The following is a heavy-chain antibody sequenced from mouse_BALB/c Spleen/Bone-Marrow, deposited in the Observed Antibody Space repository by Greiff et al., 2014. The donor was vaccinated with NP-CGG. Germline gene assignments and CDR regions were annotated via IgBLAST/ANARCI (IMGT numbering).Heavy chain of an antibody. D-gene: IGHD4-1*01. CDR3: ARWEYYAMDY. CDR2: IDPANGNT. Sequence: VQLQQSGAELAKPGASVTLSCTASGFNIKDTYMHWVKQRPEQGLEWIGRIDPANGNTKYDPKFQGKATITADTSSNTAYLQLSSLTSEDTAVYYCARWEYYAMDYWGQGTSVTVSS. V-gene: IGHV14-3*02. J-gene: IGHJ4*01. CDR1: GFNIKDTY.